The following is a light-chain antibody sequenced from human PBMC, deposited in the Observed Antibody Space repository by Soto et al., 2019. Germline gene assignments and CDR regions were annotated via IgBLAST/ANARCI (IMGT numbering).Light chain of an antibody. CDR3: SAYTVSRTYV. V-gene: IGLV2-14*03. J-gene: IGLJ1*01. Sequence: QSVLTQPASVSGSPGQSITISCTGTSSDVGAYNFVSWHRQHPGKAPKLMIYNVYDRPSGISYRFSGSKSANTASLTLSGLQGEDEADYYCSAYTVSRTYVFGTGTKLTVL. CDR1: SSDVGAYNF. CDR2: NVY.